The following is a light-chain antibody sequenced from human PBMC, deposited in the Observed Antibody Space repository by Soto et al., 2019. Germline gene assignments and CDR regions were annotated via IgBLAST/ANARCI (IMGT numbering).Light chain of an antibody. CDR2: DVS. CDR1: SSDVGAYNY. CDR3: SSYTSSSTYV. Sequence: QSALTQPASVSGSPGQSITISCTGTSSDVGAYNYVSWYQQHPGKAPKLMIYDVSNRPSGVSNRFSGSKSGNTASLTISGLQAEDEADYHCSSYTSSSTYVFGTGTKVTVL. V-gene: IGLV2-14*03. J-gene: IGLJ1*01.